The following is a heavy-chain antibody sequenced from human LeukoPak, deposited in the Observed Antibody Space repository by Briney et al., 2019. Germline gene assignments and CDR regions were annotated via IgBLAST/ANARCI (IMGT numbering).Heavy chain of an antibody. CDR1: GGXISSYY. CDR3: ARVGYCSGGSCSTGYYYGMDV. J-gene: IGHJ6*02. Sequence: SETLSLTCTVSGGXISSYYRSWIRQPPGKGLEWIGYIYYSGSTNYNPSLKSRVTISVDTSKNQFSLKLSSVTAADTAVYYCARVGYCSGGSCSTGYYYGMDVWGQGTTVTVSS. D-gene: IGHD2-15*01. CDR2: IYYSGST. V-gene: IGHV4-59*01.